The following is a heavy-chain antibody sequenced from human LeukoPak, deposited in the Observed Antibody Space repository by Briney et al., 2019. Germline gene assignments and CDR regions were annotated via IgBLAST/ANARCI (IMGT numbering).Heavy chain of an antibody. CDR2: INSDGSST. J-gene: IGHJ6*02. V-gene: IGHV3-74*01. CDR3: ARLEYCSGGSCYTDSYYYGMDV. CDR1: GFTFSSYW. D-gene: IGHD2-15*01. Sequence: PGGSLRLSCAASGFTFSSYWMHWVRQAPGKGLVWVSRINSDGSSTSYADSVKGRFTISRDNAKNTLYLQMNSLRAEDTAVYYCARLEYCSGGSCYTDSYYYGMDVWGQGTTVTVSS.